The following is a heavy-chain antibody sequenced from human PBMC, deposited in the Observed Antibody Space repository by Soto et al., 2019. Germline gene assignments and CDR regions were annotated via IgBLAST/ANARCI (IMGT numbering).Heavy chain of an antibody. D-gene: IGHD1-20*01. V-gene: IGHV3-23*01. Sequence: PGGSRRRSCAASGFTFYSYGMSWVRQAPGKGLEWVSTIGSVGGDTYYAGSVKGRFTISRDDSKNTLLLQMNSLRAEDTAVYYCVKDRMAYNSVWDPFDIWGQGTMVTVSS. J-gene: IGHJ3*02. CDR1: GFTFYSYG. CDR3: VKDRMAYNSVWDPFDI. CDR2: IGSVGGDT.